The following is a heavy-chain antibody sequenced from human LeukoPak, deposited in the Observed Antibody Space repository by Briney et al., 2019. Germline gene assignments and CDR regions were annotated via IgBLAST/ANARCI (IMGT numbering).Heavy chain of an antibody. CDR1: GGSISSGDYY. V-gene: IGHV4-30-4*01. D-gene: IGHD3-22*01. J-gene: IGHJ4*02. Sequence: PSQTLSLTCTVSGGSISSGDYYWSWIRQPPGKGLEWIGYIYYSGSTYYNPSLKSRVTISVDTSKNQFSLKLSSVTAADTAVYYCARGDSSGLELDYWGQGTLVTVSS. CDR3: ARGDSSGLELDY. CDR2: IYYSGST.